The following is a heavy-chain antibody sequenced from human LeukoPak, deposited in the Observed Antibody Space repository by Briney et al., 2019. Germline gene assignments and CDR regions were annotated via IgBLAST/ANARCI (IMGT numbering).Heavy chain of an antibody. CDR1: GGSINSYF. J-gene: IGHJ4*02. D-gene: IGHD6-13*01. CDR2: IYTTGTT. V-gene: IGHV4-4*07. CDR3: ARQGYGASWYHLDY. Sequence: SETLSLTCTVSGGSINSYFWGWVRQPAGKGLEWIGRIYTTGTTHFNPSLRSRLTMSVDTSKNLFPLNLSSVTAADTAVYYCARQGYGASWYHLDYWGRGTLVTVSS.